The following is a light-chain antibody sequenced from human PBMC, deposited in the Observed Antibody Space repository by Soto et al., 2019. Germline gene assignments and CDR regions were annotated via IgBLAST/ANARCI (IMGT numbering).Light chain of an antibody. CDR3: QQYHSITFT. Sequence: DIQMTQSPSSLSSSFGDRVTITCRASQDIRNDLGWYQQKPGKVPKRLIYAASSLQSGVPSRFSGSGAGSHFTLTINSLKDEDLAMYYCQQYHSITFTFGGGTKVDIK. CDR2: AAS. V-gene: IGKV1-17*01. CDR1: QDIRND. J-gene: IGKJ4*01.